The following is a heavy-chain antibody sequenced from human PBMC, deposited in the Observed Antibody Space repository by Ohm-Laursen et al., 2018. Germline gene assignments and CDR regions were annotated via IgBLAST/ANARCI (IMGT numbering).Heavy chain of an antibody. CDR2: IYTSGST. D-gene: IGHD3-10*01. CDR1: GAPISTHY. J-gene: IGHJ4*02. Sequence: SETLSLTCTVSGAPISTHYWSWIRQPPGKGLEWIGRIYTSGSTNYNPSLKSRVTMSVDTSKNQFSLKLSSVTAADTAVYYCARNCYGSGSYYYFDYWGQGTLVTVSS. V-gene: IGHV4-4*07. CDR3: ARNCYGSGSYYYFDY.